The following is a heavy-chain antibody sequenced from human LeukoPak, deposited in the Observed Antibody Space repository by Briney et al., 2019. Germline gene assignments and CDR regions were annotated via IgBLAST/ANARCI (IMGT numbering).Heavy chain of an antibody. J-gene: IGHJ6*03. CDR2: IIPIFGTA. V-gene: IGHV1-69*13. CDR1: GGTFSSYA. Sequence: GASVKVSCKASGGTFSSYAISWVRQAPGQGLEWMGGIIPIFGTANYAQKFQGRVTITADESTSTAYMELSSLRSEDTAVYYRASLDYDFWSGYSNYYYYMDVWGKGTTVTVSS. CDR3: ASLDYDFWSGYSNYYYYMDV. D-gene: IGHD3-3*01.